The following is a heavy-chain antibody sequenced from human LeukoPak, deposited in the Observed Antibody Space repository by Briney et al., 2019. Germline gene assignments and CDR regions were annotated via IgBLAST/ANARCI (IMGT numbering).Heavy chain of an antibody. V-gene: IGHV3-23*01. J-gene: IGHJ6*02. CDR3: ANDPTGYCSGGSCYGGHYGMDV. Sequence: GGSLRLSCAASGFTFSSYAMSWVRQAPGKGLEWVSAISNNGGYTYYADSVQGRFTISRDNSKSTLCLQMNSLRAEDTAVYYCANDPTGYCSGGSCYGGHYGMDVWGQGTTVTVSS. D-gene: IGHD2-15*01. CDR1: GFTFSSYA. CDR2: ISNNGGYT.